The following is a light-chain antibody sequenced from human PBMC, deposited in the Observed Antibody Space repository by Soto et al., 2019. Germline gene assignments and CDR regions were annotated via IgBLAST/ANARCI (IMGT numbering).Light chain of an antibody. CDR3: AAWDDSLDGPV. V-gene: IGLV1-44*01. Sequence: QSVLTQPPSASGTPGQRVTISCSGSSSDIGSNTVNWYQQLPRTAPRLLIYSNNQRPSGVPDRFSASTSGTSASLAISGLQSEDEADYYCAAWDDSLDGPVFGGGTKLTVL. CDR2: SNN. J-gene: IGLJ3*02. CDR1: SSDIGSNT.